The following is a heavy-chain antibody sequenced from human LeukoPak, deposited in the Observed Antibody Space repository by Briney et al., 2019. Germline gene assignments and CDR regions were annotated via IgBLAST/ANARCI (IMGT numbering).Heavy chain of an antibody. CDR1: GYSFTSYW. V-gene: IGHV5-10-1*01. Sequence: GESLKISRKGSGYSFTSYWISWVRQMPGKGLKLMGRIDPSDSYTNYSPSFQGHVTISADKSISTAYLQWSSLKASDTAMYYCARQDLGQYCSGGSCYMDYWGQGTLVTVSS. J-gene: IGHJ4*02. CDR2: IDPSDSYT. CDR3: ARQDLGQYCSGGSCYMDY. D-gene: IGHD2-15*01.